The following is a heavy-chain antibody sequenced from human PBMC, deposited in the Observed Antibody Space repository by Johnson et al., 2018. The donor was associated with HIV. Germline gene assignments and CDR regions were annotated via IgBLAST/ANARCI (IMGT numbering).Heavy chain of an antibody. V-gene: IGHV3-30-3*01. CDR1: GFTFSSYA. Sequence: QVQLVESGGGVVQPGRSLRLSCAASGFTFSSYAMHWVRQAPGKGLEWVALISYDGSNKYYADSVKGRFTISRDNSKNTLYLQMNSLRADDTAVFYCARGALGDWVDAFDIWGQGTMVTVSS. CDR2: ISYDGSNK. D-gene: IGHD3-16*01. J-gene: IGHJ3*02. CDR3: ARGALGDWVDAFDI.